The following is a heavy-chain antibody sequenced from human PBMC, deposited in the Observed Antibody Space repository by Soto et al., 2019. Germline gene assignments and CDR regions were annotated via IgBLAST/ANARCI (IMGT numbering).Heavy chain of an antibody. D-gene: IGHD5-12*01. CDR2: INAGDGNT. J-gene: IGHJ4*02. CDR1: GYSFTNYV. V-gene: IGHV1-3*01. Sequence: QVQLVQSGAEVKKPGASVKVSCKASGYSFTNYVMHRMRQAPGQRLEWMGWINAGDGNTKYSQKFQGRVTITTDTSASTAYMELSSLRSEDTAVYYCARDRFHSGFDEWGQGTLVTVSS. CDR3: ARDRFHSGFDE.